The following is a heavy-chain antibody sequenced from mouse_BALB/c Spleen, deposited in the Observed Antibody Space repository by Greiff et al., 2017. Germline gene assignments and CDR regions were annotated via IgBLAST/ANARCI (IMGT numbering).Heavy chain of an antibody. CDR1: GFTFSSFG. CDR2: ISSGSSTI. CDR3: ARKGLWGYDAMDY. J-gene: IGHJ4*01. V-gene: IGHV5-17*02. Sequence: VQLQQSGGGLVQPGGSRKLSCAASGFTFSSFGMHWVRQAPEKGLEWVAYISSGSSTIYYADTVKGRFTISRDNPKNTLFLQMTSLRSEDTAMYYCARKGLWGYDAMDYWGQGTSVTVSS. D-gene: IGHD1-1*02.